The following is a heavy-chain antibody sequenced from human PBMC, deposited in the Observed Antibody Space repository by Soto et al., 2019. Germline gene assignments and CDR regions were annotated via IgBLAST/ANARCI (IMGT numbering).Heavy chain of an antibody. V-gene: IGHV1-8*01. Sequence: QVQLVQSGAEVKKPGASVKVSCKASGYTFTSYDINWVRQATGQGLEWMGWMNPNSGNTGYAQKFQGRVTMTRNTARSTAYMELSSLRSEDTAVYYCAKEDYGDYAFDPWGQGTLVTVSS. CDR1: GYTFTSYD. CDR3: AKEDYGDYAFDP. J-gene: IGHJ5*02. D-gene: IGHD4-17*01. CDR2: MNPNSGNT.